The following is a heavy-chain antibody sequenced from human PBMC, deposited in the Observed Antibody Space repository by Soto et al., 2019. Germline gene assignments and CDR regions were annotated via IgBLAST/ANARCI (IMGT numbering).Heavy chain of an antibody. CDR3: ARGWVEGLSRQPPTDY. CDR1: GFTFSRYW. Sequence: EVQLVESGGGLVQPGGSLRLSCAASGFTFSRYWMHWVRQAPGEGLVWVSRIDSYGSATSQVDSVEGRFTISRDNAKNMLYLQMTSLRAEDTAVYYCARGWVEGLSRQPPTDYWGQGTLVTVSS. V-gene: IGHV3-74*01. CDR2: IDSYGSAT. J-gene: IGHJ4*02. D-gene: IGHD3-3*01.